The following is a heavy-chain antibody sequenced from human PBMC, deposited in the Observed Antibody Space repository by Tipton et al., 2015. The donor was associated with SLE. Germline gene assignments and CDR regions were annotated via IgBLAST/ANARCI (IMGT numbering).Heavy chain of an antibody. CDR3: AIAVAGTLFFDH. D-gene: IGHD6-19*01. J-gene: IGHJ4*02. CDR2: ISAYNGNT. CDR1: GFTFISYG. Sequence: QLVQSGPEVKKPGASVKVSCKASGFTFISYGISWVRQAPGQGLQWMGWISAYNGNTNYAQKLQGRVTMTTDTSTSTTYMELRSLRSDDTAVYYCAIAVAGTLFFDHWGQGTLVTVSS. V-gene: IGHV1-18*01.